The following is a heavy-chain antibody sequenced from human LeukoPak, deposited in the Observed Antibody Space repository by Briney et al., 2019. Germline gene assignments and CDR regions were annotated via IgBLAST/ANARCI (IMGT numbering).Heavy chain of an antibody. CDR2: ISGSGGST. J-gene: IGHJ4*02. CDR1: GFTFSGYA. CDR3: AKRKYSSSWLDY. Sequence: PGGSLRLSCAASGFTFSGYAMSWVRQAPGKGLEWVSAISGSGGSTYYADSVKGRFTISRDNSKNTLYLQMNRLRAEDTAVYYCAKRKYSSSWLDYWGQGTLVTVSS. D-gene: IGHD6-13*01. V-gene: IGHV3-23*01.